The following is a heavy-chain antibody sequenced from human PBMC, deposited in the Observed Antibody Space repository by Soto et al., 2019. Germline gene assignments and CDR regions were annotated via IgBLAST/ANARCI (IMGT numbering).Heavy chain of an antibody. Sequence: SETLSLTCTVSGGSVSSYYWSWIRQPPGKGLEWIGYIYYSGSTNYNPSLKSRVTISVDTSKNQFSLKLSSVTAADTAVYHCARVNSYIGMDVWGQGTTVTVSS. D-gene: IGHD5-18*01. J-gene: IGHJ6*02. CDR2: IYYSGST. CDR1: GGSVSSYY. CDR3: ARVNSYIGMDV. V-gene: IGHV4-59*02.